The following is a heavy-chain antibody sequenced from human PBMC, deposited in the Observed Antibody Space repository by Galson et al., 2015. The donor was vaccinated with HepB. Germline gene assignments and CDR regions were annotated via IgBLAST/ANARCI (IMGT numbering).Heavy chain of an antibody. CDR2: ISYDGSNK. D-gene: IGHD2-15*01. J-gene: IGHJ6*02. V-gene: IGHV3-30-3*01. CDR1: GFTFSSYA. CDR3: ARSTWPLGYCSGGSCRADAEYYYYGMDV. Sequence: SLRLSCAASGFTFSSYAMHWVRQAPGKGLEWVAVISYDGSNKYYADSVEGRFTISRDNSKNTLYLQMNSLRAEDTAVYYCARSTWPLGYCSGGSCRADAEYYYYGMDVWGQGTTVTVSS.